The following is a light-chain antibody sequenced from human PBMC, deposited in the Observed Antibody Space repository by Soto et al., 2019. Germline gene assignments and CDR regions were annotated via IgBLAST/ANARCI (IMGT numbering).Light chain of an antibody. CDR1: QSVSSSS. CDR3: HHYGSSQRT. V-gene: IGKV3-20*01. J-gene: IGKJ1*01. Sequence: EVVLTQSPGTLSLSPGERATLSCRASQSVSSSSIAWFQQKPGQAPRLLIYGASNRATGIPDRFSGSGSGTDFTLTISRLEPEDFAVYSCHHYGSSQRTFGQGTKVEIK. CDR2: GAS.